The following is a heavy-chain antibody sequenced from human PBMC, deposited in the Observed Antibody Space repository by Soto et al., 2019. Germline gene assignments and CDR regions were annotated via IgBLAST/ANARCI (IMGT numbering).Heavy chain of an antibody. CDR3: ARASSGWGYYYGMDV. D-gene: IGHD6-19*01. V-gene: IGHV4-31*03. CDR1: GGSISSGGYY. CDR2: FYYSGST. J-gene: IGHJ6*02. Sequence: PSETLSLTCTVSGGSISSGGYYWSWIRQHPGKSLEWIGYFYYSGSTYYNPSLKSRVTISVDTFKNQFSLKLSSVTAADTAVYYCARASSGWGYYYGMDVWGQGTTVTVSS.